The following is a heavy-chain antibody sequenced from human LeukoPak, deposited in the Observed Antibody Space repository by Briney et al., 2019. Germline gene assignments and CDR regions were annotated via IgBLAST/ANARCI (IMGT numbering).Heavy chain of an antibody. CDR1: GYTFTCYY. CDR2: IHPKSGGT. V-gene: IGHV1-2*02. J-gene: IGHJ3*02. D-gene: IGHD6-6*01. Sequence: ASVKVSFQSSGYTFTCYYMHWVRQAPGRGLEWMGWIHPKSGGTNYEQNLQGRVTMTRDTTISTAYMELSRLRSDDTALYYCARVWQYSRSSGAFDIWGQGTMVTVSS. CDR3: ARVWQYSRSSGAFDI.